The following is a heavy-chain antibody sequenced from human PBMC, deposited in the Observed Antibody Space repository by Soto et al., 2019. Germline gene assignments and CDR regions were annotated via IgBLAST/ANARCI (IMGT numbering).Heavy chain of an antibody. CDR3: AKHLTYRDDYGDFGGWG. V-gene: IGHV3-9*01. J-gene: IGHJ4*02. CDR2: INWNSDYK. Sequence: EVQLVESGGGLVQPGRSLRLSCAASGFTFDDYAMHWVRQAPGKGLEWVSGINWNSDYKGYADSVKGRFTISRDNAKNPLYLEMNSLRPEDTALYYCAKHLTYRDDYGDFGGWGWGQGTLVTVSS. CDR1: GFTFDDYA. D-gene: IGHD4-17*01.